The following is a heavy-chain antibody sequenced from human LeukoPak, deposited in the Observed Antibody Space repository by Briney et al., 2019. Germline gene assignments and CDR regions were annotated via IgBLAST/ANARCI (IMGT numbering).Heavy chain of an antibody. CDR2: ISGSGGST. CDR3: AKVTLRYSGSYSEPVDY. Sequence: PGGSLRLSCAASGFTFSSYAMSWVRQAPGKGLEWVSAISGSGGSTYYADSVKGRFTISRDNSKNALYLQMNSLRAEDTAVYYCAKVTLRYSGSYSEPVDYWGQGTLVTVSS. D-gene: IGHD1-26*01. V-gene: IGHV3-23*01. CDR1: GFTFSSYA. J-gene: IGHJ4*02.